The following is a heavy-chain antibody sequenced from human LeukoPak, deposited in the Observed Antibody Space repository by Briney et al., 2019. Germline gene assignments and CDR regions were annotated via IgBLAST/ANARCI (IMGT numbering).Heavy chain of an antibody. J-gene: IGHJ3*02. CDR2: IYYSGST. Sequence: PSETLSLTCTVSGYSISSGYYWGWIRQPPGKGLEWIGSIYYSGSTYYNPSLKSRVTISVDTSKNQFSLKLSSVTAADTAVYYCAREMGSSGYSYDAFDIWGQGTKVTVSS. CDR3: AREMGSSGYSYDAFDI. D-gene: IGHD3-22*01. V-gene: IGHV4-38-2*02. CDR1: GYSISSGYY.